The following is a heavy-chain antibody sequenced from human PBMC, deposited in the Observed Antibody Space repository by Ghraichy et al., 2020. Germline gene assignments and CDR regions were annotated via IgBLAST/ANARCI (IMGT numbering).Heavy chain of an antibody. Sequence: ETLSLTCAVYGGSFSGYYWSWIRQPPGKGLEWIGEINHSGSTNYNPSLKSRVTISVDTSKNQFSLKLSSVTAADTAVYYCARLGYSYGDYYYYYGMDVWGQGTTVTVSS. J-gene: IGHJ6*02. V-gene: IGHV4-34*01. CDR1: GGSFSGYY. CDR2: INHSGST. D-gene: IGHD5-18*01. CDR3: ARLGYSYGDYYYYYGMDV.